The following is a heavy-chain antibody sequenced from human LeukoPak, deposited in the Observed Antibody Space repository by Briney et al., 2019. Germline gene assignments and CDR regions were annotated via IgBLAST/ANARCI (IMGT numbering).Heavy chain of an antibody. CDR2: INTDGSST. J-gene: IGHJ4*02. CDR1: GFTFSSYW. D-gene: IGHD1-20*01. Sequence: AGGSLRLSCAVSGFTFSSYWMHWVRQAPGKGLVWVSRINTDGSSTSYADSVKGRFTISRDNAKNTLYLQMNSLRAEDTAVYYCARVGSITGTNPFDYWGQGTLVTVSS. V-gene: IGHV3-74*01. CDR3: ARVGSITGTNPFDY.